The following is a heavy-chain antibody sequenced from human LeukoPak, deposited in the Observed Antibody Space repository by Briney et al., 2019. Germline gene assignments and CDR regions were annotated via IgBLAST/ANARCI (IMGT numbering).Heavy chain of an antibody. Sequence: ASVKVSCKASGYTFTGYYMHWVRQAPGQGLEWMGWINPNSGGTNYAQKFQGRVTMTRDTSISTAYMELSRLRSDDTAAYYCARRSSSWYPKYYFDYWGQGTLVTVSS. CDR3: ARRSSSWYPKYYFDY. CDR2: INPNSGGT. J-gene: IGHJ4*02. V-gene: IGHV1-2*02. D-gene: IGHD6-13*01. CDR1: GYTFTGYY.